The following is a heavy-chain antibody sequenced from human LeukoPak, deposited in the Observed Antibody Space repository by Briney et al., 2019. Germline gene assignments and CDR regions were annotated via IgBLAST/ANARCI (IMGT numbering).Heavy chain of an antibody. J-gene: IGHJ4*02. CDR2: INTDGSST. Sequence: PGRSLRLSCAASGFTFSSYWMHWVRQAPGKGLVWVSRINTDGSSTSYADSVKGRFTISRDNAKNTLYLQMNSLRAEDTAVYYCARVPYYYDSSGYFGYWGQGTLVTVSS. CDR1: GFTFSSYW. D-gene: IGHD3-22*01. CDR3: ARVPYYYDSSGYFGY. V-gene: IGHV3-74*01.